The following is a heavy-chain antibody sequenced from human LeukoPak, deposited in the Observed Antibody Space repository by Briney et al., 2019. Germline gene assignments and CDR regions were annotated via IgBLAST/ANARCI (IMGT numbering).Heavy chain of an antibody. CDR3: ARVGGYADY. CDR2: IFHTGNA. V-gene: IGHV4-38-2*02. J-gene: IGHJ4*02. Sequence: PSETLSLTCTVSGSSISSGYYWGWIRQPPGKGLEWIGSIFHTGNAYYNPSLKSRVTISLDTSKNQFSLKLSSVTAADTAVYYCARVGGYADYWGQGTLVTVSS. CDR1: GSSISSGYY. D-gene: IGHD5-12*01.